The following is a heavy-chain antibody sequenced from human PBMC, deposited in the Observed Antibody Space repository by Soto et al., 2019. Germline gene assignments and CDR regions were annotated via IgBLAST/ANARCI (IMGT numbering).Heavy chain of an antibody. V-gene: IGHV4-34*01. Sequence: SETLSLTCAVYGGSFSGYDWSWIRQPPGKGLEWIGEINHSGSTNYNPSLKSRVTISVDTSKNQFSLKLSSVTAADTAVYYCARERAYYDSSGYYHGYWGQGTLVTVSS. D-gene: IGHD3-22*01. CDR1: GGSFSGYD. CDR3: ARERAYYDSSGYYHGY. J-gene: IGHJ4*02. CDR2: INHSGST.